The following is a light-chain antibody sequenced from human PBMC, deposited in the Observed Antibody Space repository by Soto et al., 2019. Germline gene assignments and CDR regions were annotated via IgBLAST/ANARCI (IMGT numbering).Light chain of an antibody. J-gene: IGLJ1*01. CDR2: YDD. CDR1: SSNIGNNA. Sequence: PTQPPSVSAARTRMVTISCPRSSSNIGNNAVNWYQQLPGKAPKLYIYYDDLLASGVSDRFSGSKSGTSASLAISGLQSEDEADYYCAAWDDSLNCYVFGTGTKVIVL. CDR3: AAWDDSLNCYV. V-gene: IGLV1-36*01.